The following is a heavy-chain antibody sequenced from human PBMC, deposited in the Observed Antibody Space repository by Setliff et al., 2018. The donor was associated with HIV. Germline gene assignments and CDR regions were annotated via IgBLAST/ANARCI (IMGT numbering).Heavy chain of an antibody. V-gene: IGHV1-69*13. Sequence: ASVKVSCKASGGSFKTYAINWVRQAPGQGLEWMGGIIPIFGTATYAQKFQGRVTITADESTNTAYMELRSLRSDDTAVYYCARARERATINYYYNYLDVWGKGTTVT. CDR1: GGSFKTYA. J-gene: IGHJ6*03. CDR2: IIPIFGTA. CDR3: ARARERATINYYYNYLDV. D-gene: IGHD4-4*01.